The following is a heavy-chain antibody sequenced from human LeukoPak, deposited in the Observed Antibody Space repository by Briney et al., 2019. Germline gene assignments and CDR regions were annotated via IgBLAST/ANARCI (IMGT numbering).Heavy chain of an antibody. Sequence: GGSLRLSCAASGFTFSTFAMIRVRQPPGKGLEWVSAIVGSAGHTYYADSVKGRFTISRDNSKNMLYLQMNSLRAEDTALYYCAKDLRVHWGQGTLVTVSS. CDR3: AKDLRVH. V-gene: IGHV3-23*01. D-gene: IGHD3-10*01. CDR2: IVGSAGHT. CDR1: GFTFSTFA. J-gene: IGHJ4*02.